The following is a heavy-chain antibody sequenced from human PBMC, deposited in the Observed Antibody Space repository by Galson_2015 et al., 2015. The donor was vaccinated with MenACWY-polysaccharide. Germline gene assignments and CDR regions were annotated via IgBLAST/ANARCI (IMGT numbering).Heavy chain of an antibody. D-gene: IGHD1-26*01. V-gene: IGHV3-33*01. J-gene: IGHJ4*02. CDR3: ARDREHVNGFLDS. Sequence: SLRLSCAASGFTFSNSGMHWVRQAPGKGLEWVAAVWFDGSTEYYGDSVRGRFTISRDNSRNTLFLQMDSLRVEDTAVYYCARDREHVNGFLDSWGQGTLVIVSS. CDR1: GFTFSNSG. CDR2: VWFDGSTE.